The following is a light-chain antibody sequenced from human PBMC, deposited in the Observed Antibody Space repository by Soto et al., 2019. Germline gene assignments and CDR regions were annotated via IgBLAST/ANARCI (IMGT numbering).Light chain of an antibody. J-gene: IGKJ1*01. CDR3: QQYGSSGT. CDR1: QSVSNNY. CDR2: GAS. Sequence: EIWLTQSPGTLSRSPGERATLSCRASQSVSNNYLAWYQQKPGHAPRLLIYGASNRATGIPDRFSGSGSGTEFTLTISRMEPEDFAVYYCQQYGSSGTFGHGTKVDIK. V-gene: IGKV3-20*01.